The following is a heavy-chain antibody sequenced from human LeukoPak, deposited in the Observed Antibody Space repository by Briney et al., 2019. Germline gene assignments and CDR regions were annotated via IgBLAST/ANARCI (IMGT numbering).Heavy chain of an antibody. D-gene: IGHD6-19*01. CDR3: AYGSSSGLFDS. V-gene: IGHV3-9*01. CDR1: GFTLDDYA. Sequence: GGSLRLSCAASGFTLDDYAMNWVRQAPGKGLEWVSGISWNGGSISYADSVKGRFTISRDNAKNSLYLQMNSLRAEDTALYYCAYGSSSGLFDSWGPGNLVTVSS. CDR2: ISWNGGSI. J-gene: IGHJ4*02.